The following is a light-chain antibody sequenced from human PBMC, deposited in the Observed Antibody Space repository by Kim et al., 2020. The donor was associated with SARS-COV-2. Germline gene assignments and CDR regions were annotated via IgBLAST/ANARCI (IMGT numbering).Light chain of an antibody. CDR3: QQYNFYPLT. CDR2: KAS. V-gene: IGKV1-5*03. J-gene: IGKJ4*01. CDR1: QSISSW. Sequence: APGGDRVPITCRASQSISSWVAWYQQKPGKAPKFLIYKASFLETGVPSRFSGSESGTEFTLTINSLQPDDFATYYCQQYNFYPLTFGGGTKVDIK.